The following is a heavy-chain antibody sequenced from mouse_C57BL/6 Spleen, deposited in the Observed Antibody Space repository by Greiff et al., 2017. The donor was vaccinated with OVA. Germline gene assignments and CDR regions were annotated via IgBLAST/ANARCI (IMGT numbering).Heavy chain of an antibody. CDR3: ARDRWDGGGYYAMDY. J-gene: IGHJ4*01. D-gene: IGHD4-1*01. CDR1: GFTFSSYA. CDR2: ISDGGSYT. V-gene: IGHV5-4*01. Sequence: EVQLVESGGGLVKPGGSLKLSCAASGFTFSSYAMSWVRQTPEKRLEWVATISDGGSYTYYPDNVKGRFHISRDNAKNNLYLQMSHLKSEDTAMYYCARDRWDGGGYYAMDYWGQGTSVTVSS.